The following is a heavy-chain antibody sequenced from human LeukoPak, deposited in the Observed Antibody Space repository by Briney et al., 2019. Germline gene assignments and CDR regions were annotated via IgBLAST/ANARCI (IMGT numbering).Heavy chain of an antibody. CDR1: GYTFTSYC. CDR2: FYPVDSHT. V-gene: IGHV5-51*01. CDR3: ARTLGYYDSSGYRRGWYFDY. D-gene: IGHD3-22*01. Sequence: AESLKISCKCSGYTFTSYCIGWVRQMPGKDLEWMGIFYPVDSHTRYSPSFQRQVTISADKSISNAYLQWSSLKASDTAMYYCARTLGYYDSSGYRRGWYFDYWGQGTLVTVSS. J-gene: IGHJ4*02.